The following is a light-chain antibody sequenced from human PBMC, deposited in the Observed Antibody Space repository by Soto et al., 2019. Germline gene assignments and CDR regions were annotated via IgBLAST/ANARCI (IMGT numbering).Light chain of an antibody. Sequence: QSALTQPPSVSGAPGQRVTISSTGSSSNIGANYDLHWYQQLPGTAPKLLICANSNRPSGVPGRFSGSKSGTSASLAITGLQAEDEADYYCQSYDSSLSGYVFGAGTKVTVL. CDR1: SSNIGANYD. V-gene: IGLV1-40*01. CDR2: ANS. J-gene: IGLJ1*01. CDR3: QSYDSSLSGYV.